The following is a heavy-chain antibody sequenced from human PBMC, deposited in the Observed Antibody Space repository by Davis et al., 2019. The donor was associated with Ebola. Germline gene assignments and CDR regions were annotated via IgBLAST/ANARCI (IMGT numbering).Heavy chain of an antibody. D-gene: IGHD4-17*01. CDR3: AKGIYGDYHGGPWFDP. J-gene: IGHJ5*02. V-gene: IGHV3-9*01. Sequence: SLKISCAASGFTFDDYAMHWVRQAPGKGLEWVSGISWNSGSIGYADSVKGRFTISRDNAKNSLYLQMNSLRAEDTALYYCAKGIYGDYHGGPWFDPWGQGTLVTVSS. CDR1: GFTFDDYA. CDR2: ISWNSGSI.